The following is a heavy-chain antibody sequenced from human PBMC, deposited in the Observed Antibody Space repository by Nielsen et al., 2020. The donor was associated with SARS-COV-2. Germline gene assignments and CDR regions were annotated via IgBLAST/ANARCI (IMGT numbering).Heavy chain of an antibody. J-gene: IGHJ6*03. V-gene: IGHV1-8*01. D-gene: IGHD1-20*01. Sequence: ASVQVSCKASGYTFTSYDINWVRQATGQGLKWMGWMNPNSGNTGYAQKFQGRVTMTRNTSISTAYMELSSLRSEDTAVYYCARMGKYNWKDIHYYMDVWGKGTTVTVSS. CDR2: MNPNSGNT. CDR1: GYTFTSYD. CDR3: ARMGKYNWKDIHYYMDV.